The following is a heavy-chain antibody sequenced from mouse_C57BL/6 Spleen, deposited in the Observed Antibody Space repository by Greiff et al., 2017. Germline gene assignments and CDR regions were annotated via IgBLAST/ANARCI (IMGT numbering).Heavy chain of an antibody. J-gene: IGHJ2*01. CDR3: ARKGDNDY. CDR2: MYPGSGST. D-gene: IGHD2-13*01. V-gene: IGHV1-55*01. CDR1: GYTFTSYW. Sequence: QVQLQQPGAELVKPGASVKMSCKASGYTFTSYWITWVKQRPGQGLEWIGVMYPGSGSTNYNEKFTSKATLTVDTSSSTTYMQLSSLTSEDSAVYYGARKGDNDYWGQGTTLTVSS.